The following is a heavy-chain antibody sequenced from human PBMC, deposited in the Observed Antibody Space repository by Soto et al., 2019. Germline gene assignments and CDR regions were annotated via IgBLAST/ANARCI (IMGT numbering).Heavy chain of an antibody. Sequence: QVQLVQSGAEVKKPGASVKVSCKASGYTFTSYGISWVRQAPGQGLEWMGWIRAYNGNTNYAQKHQGRVTMTTDTYTSTAYMELRSLRYDDTAVYYVARESSNSCHDYGGQGTLVTVCS. D-gene: IGHD6-13*01. J-gene: IGHJ4*02. CDR2: IRAYNGNT. CDR1: GYTFTSYG. V-gene: IGHV1-18*01. CDR3: ARESSNSCHDY.